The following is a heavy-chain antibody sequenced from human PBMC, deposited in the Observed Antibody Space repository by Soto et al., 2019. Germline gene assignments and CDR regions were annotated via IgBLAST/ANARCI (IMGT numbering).Heavy chain of an antibody. CDR1: GGTFSSYA. CDR2: IIPIFGTA. D-gene: IGHD3-22*01. Sequence: ASVKVSCKASGGTFSSYAISWVRQAPGQGLEWMGGIIPIFGTANYAQKFQGRVTITAGESTSTAYMELSSLRSENTAVYYCAKAPASYYYDSSGYYDAFDIWGQGTMVTVSS. V-gene: IGHV1-69*13. J-gene: IGHJ3*02. CDR3: AKAPASYYYDSSGYYDAFDI.